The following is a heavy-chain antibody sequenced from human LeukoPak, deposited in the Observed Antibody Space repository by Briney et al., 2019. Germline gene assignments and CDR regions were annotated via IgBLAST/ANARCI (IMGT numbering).Heavy chain of an antibody. D-gene: IGHD5-24*01. CDR2: IYYSGST. Sequence: PSETLSLTCTVSGGSISSSSYYWGWIRQPPGKGLEWIGSIYYSGSTYYNPSLKSRVTISVDTSKNQFSLKLSSVTAADTAVYYCARSGRDGYRTYYFDYWGQGTLVTVSS. CDR1: GGSISSSSYY. J-gene: IGHJ4*02. V-gene: IGHV4-39*01. CDR3: ARSGRDGYRTYYFDY.